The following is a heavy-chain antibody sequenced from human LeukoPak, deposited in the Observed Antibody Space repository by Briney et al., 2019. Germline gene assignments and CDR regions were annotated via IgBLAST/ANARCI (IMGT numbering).Heavy chain of an antibody. Sequence: PSETLSLTCAVYGGSFSGYYWSWIRQPPGEGLEWIGEINHSGSTNYNPSLKSRVTMSVDTSKNQFSLKLSSVTAADTAVYYCARDRIYNWFDPWGQGTLVTVSS. CDR3: ARDRIYNWFDP. CDR2: INHSGST. V-gene: IGHV4-34*01. J-gene: IGHJ5*02. D-gene: IGHD2/OR15-2a*01. CDR1: GGSFSGYY.